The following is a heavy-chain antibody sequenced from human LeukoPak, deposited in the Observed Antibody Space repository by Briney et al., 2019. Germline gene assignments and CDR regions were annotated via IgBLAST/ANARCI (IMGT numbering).Heavy chain of an antibody. V-gene: IGHV3-23*01. CDR1: GFTFSSYA. D-gene: IGHD3-10*01. CDR3: AKGGIYYYYMDV. Sequence: GGSLRLPCAASGFTFSSYAMSWVRQAPGKGLEWVSAISGSGGSTYYADSVKGRFTISRDNSKNTLYLQMNSLRAEDTAVYYCAKGGIYYYYMDVWGKGTTVTVSS. J-gene: IGHJ6*03. CDR2: ISGSGGST.